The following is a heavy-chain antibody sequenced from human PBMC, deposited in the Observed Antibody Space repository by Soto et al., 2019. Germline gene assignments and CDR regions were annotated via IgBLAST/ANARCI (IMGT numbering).Heavy chain of an antibody. CDR1: GYTFPSIG. CDR3: ARDLDGSGNYYTDY. Sequence: QVQLVQSGAEVKKPGASVKVSCKASGYTFPSIGISWVRQAPGQGLEWMGWISPYNRNTYYAQRLQGRVTLTTDTSTSTADMELRSLRSDDTAVYYYARDLDGSGNYYTDYWGQVTLVTVSS. V-gene: IGHV1-18*01. D-gene: IGHD3-10*01. J-gene: IGHJ4*02. CDR2: ISPYNRNT.